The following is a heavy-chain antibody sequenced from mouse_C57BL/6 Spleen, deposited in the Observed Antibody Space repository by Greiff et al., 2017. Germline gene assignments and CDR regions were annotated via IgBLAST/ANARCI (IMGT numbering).Heavy chain of an antibody. D-gene: IGHD1-1*01. CDR1: GFTFSSYA. CDR2: ISDGGSYT. CDR3: ARGNYGSSYYVDY. J-gene: IGHJ2*01. V-gene: IGHV5-4*03. Sequence: EVMLVESGGGLVKPGGSLKLSCAASGFTFSSYAMSWVRQTPEKRLEWVATISDGGSYTYYPDNVKGRFTISRDNAKNNLYLQMSHLKSEDTAMYYCARGNYGSSYYVDYWGQGTTLTVSS.